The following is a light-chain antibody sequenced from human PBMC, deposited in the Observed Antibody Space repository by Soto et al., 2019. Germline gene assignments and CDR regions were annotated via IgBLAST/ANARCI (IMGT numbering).Light chain of an antibody. CDR3: TSYAGTYSFFYV. Sequence: QSALTQPASAYGSPGQSGTISCTGTSSDVGAYNYVSWYQQLPGKAPKLIIYEVSKRPSGVPDRFSGSKSGNTASLTVSGLQAEDEADYYCTSYAGTYSFFYVFGTGTKVTVL. J-gene: IGLJ1*01. CDR2: EVS. V-gene: IGLV2-8*01. CDR1: SSDVGAYNY.